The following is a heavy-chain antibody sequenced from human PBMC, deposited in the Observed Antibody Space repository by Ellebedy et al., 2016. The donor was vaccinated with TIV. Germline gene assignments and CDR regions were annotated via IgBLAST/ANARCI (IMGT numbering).Heavy chain of an antibody. D-gene: IGHD1-14*01. CDR1: GFPFSTYA. V-gene: IGHV3-30-3*01. CDR2: ISYDGSNQ. CDR3: AKEQTNHYFDS. Sequence: GESLKISCAASGFPFSTYAMHWVRQPPGKGLEGVAAISYDGSNQFYADSVKGRFTISRDNSKNTLYLQMNSLRADDAAVYYCAKEQTNHYFDSWGQGTLVTVSS. J-gene: IGHJ4*02.